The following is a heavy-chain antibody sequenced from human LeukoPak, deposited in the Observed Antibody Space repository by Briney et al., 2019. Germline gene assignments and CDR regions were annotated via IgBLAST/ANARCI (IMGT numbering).Heavy chain of an antibody. D-gene: IGHD3-9*01. J-gene: IGHJ4*02. CDR1: GFTFGSYG. CDR3: ARGGTYYDILTG. Sequence: GGSLRLSCAASGFTFGSYGMHWVRQAPGKGLVWVSRINSDGSSTSYADSVQGRFTISRDNAKNTLYLQMNSLRAEDTAVYYCARGGTYYDILTGWGQGTLVTVSS. V-gene: IGHV3-74*01. CDR2: INSDGSST.